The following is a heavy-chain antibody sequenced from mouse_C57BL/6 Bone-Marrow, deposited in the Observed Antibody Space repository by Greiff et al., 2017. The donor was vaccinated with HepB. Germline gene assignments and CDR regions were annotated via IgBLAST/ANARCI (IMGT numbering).Heavy chain of an antibody. CDR2: INTNNGGT. V-gene: IGHV1-18*01. CDR3: ARFYDYGSRYFDV. Sequence: VQPKESGPGLVKPGASVKIPCTASGYTFTDYNMDWVKQTHGKSLEWIGDINTNNGGTIYNQKFTVKATLNVDKSSSKAYMELRSLTSEDTAVYYCARFYDYGSRYFDVWGTGTTVTVSS. D-gene: IGHD1-1*01. J-gene: IGHJ1*03. CDR1: GYTFTDYN.